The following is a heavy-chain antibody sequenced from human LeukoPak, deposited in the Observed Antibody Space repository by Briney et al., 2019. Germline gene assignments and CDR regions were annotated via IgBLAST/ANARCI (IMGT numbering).Heavy chain of an antibody. V-gene: IGHV3-74*01. J-gene: IGHJ4*01. Sequence: GGSLRLSCAASGFTFSNYWMHWVRHVPGKGLVWVSRIDGGGNNRNYADSAKGRFSISRDNVKSTLYLQMNSLRAEDTAVYYCARGPGSSGGAYVGDYWGHGTLVTVSS. D-gene: IGHD3-22*01. CDR1: GFTFSNYW. CDR2: IDGGGNNR. CDR3: ARGPGSSGGAYVGDY.